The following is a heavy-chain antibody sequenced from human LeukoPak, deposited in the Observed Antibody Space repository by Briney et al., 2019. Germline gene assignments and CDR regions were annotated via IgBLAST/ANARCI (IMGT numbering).Heavy chain of an antibody. Sequence: SETLSLTCTVSGGSISSGSYYWSWIRQPAGKGLEWIGRIYTSGSTNYNPSLKSRVTISVDTSKNQFSLKLSAVTDADTAVYYCARDHCGGHCYSNWFDPWGQGTLVTVSS. V-gene: IGHV4-61*02. CDR3: ARDHCGGHCYSNWFDP. CDR1: GGSISSGSYY. CDR2: IYTSGST. D-gene: IGHD2-21*02. J-gene: IGHJ5*02.